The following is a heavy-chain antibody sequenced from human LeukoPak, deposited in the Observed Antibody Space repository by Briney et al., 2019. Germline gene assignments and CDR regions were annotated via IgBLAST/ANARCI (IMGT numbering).Heavy chain of an antibody. CDR1: GFTFSSYA. CDR3: AKAPAVATSRDY. Sequence: PGGSLRLSCAASGFTFSSYAMSWVRQAPGKGLEWVSSMSGSGGSTLYAHSVKGRFNISRDNAKNTLYLQMNSLRAEDKAVYYCAKAPAVATSRDYWGQGTLVTVSS. V-gene: IGHV3-23*01. D-gene: IGHD5-12*01. J-gene: IGHJ4*02. CDR2: MSGSGGST.